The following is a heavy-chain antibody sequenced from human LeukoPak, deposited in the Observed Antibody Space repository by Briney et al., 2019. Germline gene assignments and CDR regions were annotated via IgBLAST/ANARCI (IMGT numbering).Heavy chain of an antibody. V-gene: IGHV1-2*02. D-gene: IGHD2-15*01. CDR1: GYTFTGYY. CDR2: INPNSGGT. CDR3: ARDSEYCSGGSCYRLPTDY. J-gene: IGHJ4*02. Sequence: ASVKVSCKASGYTFTGYYMHWVRQAPGQGLEWMGWINPNSGGTNYAQKFQGRVTVTRDTSISTAYMELSRLRSDDTAVYYCARDSEYCSGGSCYRLPTDYWGQGTLVTVSS.